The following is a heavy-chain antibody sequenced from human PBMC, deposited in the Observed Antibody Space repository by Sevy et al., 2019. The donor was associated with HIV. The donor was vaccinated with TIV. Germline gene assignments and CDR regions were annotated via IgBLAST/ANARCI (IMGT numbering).Heavy chain of an antibody. CDR2: ISSSGSTI. D-gene: IGHD2-2*02. V-gene: IGHV3-11*01. CDR3: AKDIHTDYYYYGMDV. Sequence: GGSLRLSCAASGFTFSDYYMSWIRQAPGKGLEWVSYISSSGSTIYYADSVKGRFTISRDNAKNSLYLQMNSLRAEDTALYYCAKDIHTDYYYYGMDVWGQGTTVTVSS. J-gene: IGHJ6*02. CDR1: GFTFSDYY.